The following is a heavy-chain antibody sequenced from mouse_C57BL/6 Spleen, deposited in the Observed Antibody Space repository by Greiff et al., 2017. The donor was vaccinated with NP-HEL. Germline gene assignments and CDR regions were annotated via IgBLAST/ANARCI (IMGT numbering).Heavy chain of an antibody. V-gene: IGHV5-6*01. CDR1: GFTFSSYG. D-gene: IGHD1-1*01. Sequence: EVMLVESGGDLVKPGGSLKLSCAASGFTFSSYGMSWVRQTPDKRLEWVATISSGGSYTYYPDSVKGRFTISRDNAKNTLYLQMSSLKSEDTAMYYCARQYYGSSPYYAMDYWGQGTSVTVSS. CDR2: ISSGGSYT. J-gene: IGHJ4*01. CDR3: ARQYYGSSPYYAMDY.